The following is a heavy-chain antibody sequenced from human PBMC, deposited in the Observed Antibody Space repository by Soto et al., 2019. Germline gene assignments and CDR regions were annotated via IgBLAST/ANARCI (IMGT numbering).Heavy chain of an antibody. J-gene: IGHJ6*02. CDR1: GFTFSTYP. D-gene: IGHD4-4*01. CDR3: VKPPVITASYYYYDMDV. V-gene: IGHV3-23*01. CDR2: ISGSGIST. Sequence: LRLSCAASGFTFSTYPMSWVRQAPGKGLEWVSGISGSGISTYYTDSVKGRFTISRDNSKNTVFLQMNSLRDEDTAVYYCVKPPVITASYYYYDMDVWGQGTTVTVSS.